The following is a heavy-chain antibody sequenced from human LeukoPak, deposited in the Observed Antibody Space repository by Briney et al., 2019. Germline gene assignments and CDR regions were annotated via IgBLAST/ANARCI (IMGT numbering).Heavy chain of an antibody. CDR3: ARTSGSYPYYFDS. V-gene: IGHV4-61*01. CDR2: IYYSGST. J-gene: IGHJ4*02. D-gene: IGHD1-26*01. Sequence: SETLSLTCTVSGGSFSSGSYYWSWIRQPPGTGLEWIGYIYYSGSTNYNPSLKSRVTISVGTSKNQFSLKLSSVTAADTAVYYCARTSGSYPYYFDSWGQGTLVTVSS. CDR1: GGSFSSGSYY.